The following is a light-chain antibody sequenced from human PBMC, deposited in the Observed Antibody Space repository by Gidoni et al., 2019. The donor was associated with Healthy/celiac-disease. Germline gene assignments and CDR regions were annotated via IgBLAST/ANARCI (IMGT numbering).Light chain of an antibody. Sequence: AVSVALGQTVRITCQGDSLRSYYASWYQQKPGQAPVLVIYGKNNRPSGIPDRFSGSSSGNTASLTITGAQAEDEADYYCNSRDSSGNHVVFGGGTKLTVL. CDR3: NSRDSSGNHVV. J-gene: IGLJ2*01. CDR1: SLRSYY. V-gene: IGLV3-19*01. CDR2: GKN.